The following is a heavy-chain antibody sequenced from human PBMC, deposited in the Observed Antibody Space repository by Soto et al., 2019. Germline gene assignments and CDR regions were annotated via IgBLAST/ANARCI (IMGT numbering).Heavy chain of an antibody. J-gene: IGHJ6*03. CDR1: GFTFSSYW. CDR2: IKQDGSEK. CDR3: ARDLLGDIVATEYYYYYMDV. V-gene: IGHV3-7*01. Sequence: PGGSLRLSCAASGFTFSSYWMSWVRQAPGKGLEWVANIKQDGSEKYYVDSVKGRFTISRDNAKNSLYLQMNSLRAEDTAVYYCARDLLGDIVATEYYYYYMDVWGKGTTVTVSS. D-gene: IGHD5-12*01.